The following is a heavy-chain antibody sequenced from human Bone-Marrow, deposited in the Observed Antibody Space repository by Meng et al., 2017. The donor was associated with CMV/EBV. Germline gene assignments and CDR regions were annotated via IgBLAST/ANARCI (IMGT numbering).Heavy chain of an antibody. CDR2: ITPSGGTT. V-gene: IGHV1-46*01. Sequence: ASVKVSCKASGYSFTRYHMHWVRQAPGQGPEWVGIITPSGGTTNYAQKFQGRVTMTRDTSTSTVYMELSGLRSEDTAVYYCARDENYCTNAICPPDDYWGEGTLVTVSS. CDR3: ARDENYCTNAICPPDDY. D-gene: IGHD2-8*01. J-gene: IGHJ4*02. CDR1: GYSFTRYH.